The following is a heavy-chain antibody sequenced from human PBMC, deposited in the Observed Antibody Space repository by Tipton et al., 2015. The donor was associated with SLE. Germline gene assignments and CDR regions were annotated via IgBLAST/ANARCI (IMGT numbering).Heavy chain of an antibody. CDR1: GYTFSSYA. CDR2: ISAYNGNT. D-gene: IGHD2-15*01. CDR3: ARDGGGLDY. Sequence: QSGPEVKKPGASVEVSCKASGYTFSSYAFSWVRQAPGQGLEWVGWISAYNGNTDYAQKFQGRVTMTTDTSTSSAYMELRNLRSDDTAVYYCARDGGGLDYWGQGTLVTVSS. V-gene: IGHV1-18*01. J-gene: IGHJ4*02.